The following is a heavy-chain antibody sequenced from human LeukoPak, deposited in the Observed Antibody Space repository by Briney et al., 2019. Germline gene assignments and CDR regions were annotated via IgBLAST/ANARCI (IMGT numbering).Heavy chain of an antibody. D-gene: IGHD3-22*01. CDR2: ISGSGGHT. Sequence: GGSLRLSCAASGFTFSSYAMGWVRQAPGKGPEWVSSISGSGGHTYFADSVKGRFTISRDNSKNTLDLQMNSLKVEDTAVYYCAKFRYHSNDNNYLDFNYWGQGTLVTVSS. V-gene: IGHV3-23*01. J-gene: IGHJ4*02. CDR3: AKFRYHSNDNNYLDFNY. CDR1: GFTFSSYA.